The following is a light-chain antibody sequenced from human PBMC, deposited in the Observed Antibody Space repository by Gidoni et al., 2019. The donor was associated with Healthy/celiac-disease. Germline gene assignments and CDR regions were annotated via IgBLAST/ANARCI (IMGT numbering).Light chain of an antibody. Sequence: ETVLSQPPATLSLSPGERATISCRASQGVSSYLAWYQQKPGQAPRLLIYDASHRATGIAARCSGSGSGTDFTLTISSLEPEDLAVYYCQQRSNWQMTFGPGTKVDIK. V-gene: IGKV3-11*01. J-gene: IGKJ3*01. CDR1: QGVSSY. CDR3: QQRSNWQMT. CDR2: DAS.